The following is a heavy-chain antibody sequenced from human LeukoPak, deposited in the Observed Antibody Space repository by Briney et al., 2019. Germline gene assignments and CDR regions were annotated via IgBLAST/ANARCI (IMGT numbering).Heavy chain of an antibody. Sequence: GGSLRLSCAASGFTFSSYWMSWVRQAPGKGLEWVSAISGSGGSTYYADSVKGRFTISRDNSKNTLYLQMNSLRAEDTAVYYCAKGGGVVVPAAIIYYMDVWGKGTTVTVSS. J-gene: IGHJ6*03. CDR2: ISGSGGST. CDR3: AKGGGVVVPAAIIYYMDV. D-gene: IGHD2-2*02. CDR1: GFTFSSYW. V-gene: IGHV3-23*01.